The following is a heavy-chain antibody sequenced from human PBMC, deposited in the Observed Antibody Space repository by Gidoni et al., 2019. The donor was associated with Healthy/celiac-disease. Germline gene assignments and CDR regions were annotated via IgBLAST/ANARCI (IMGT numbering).Heavy chain of an antibody. J-gene: IGHJ4*02. CDR1: GGSISSYY. Sequence: QVQLQESGPGLVKPSETLSLTCTVSGGSISSYYWSWLRQPPGKGLEWIGYIYYSGSTNYNPSLKSRVTISVDTSKNQFSLKLSSVTAADTAVYYCARSYFWSGYDYWGQGTLVTVSS. CDR2: IYYSGST. CDR3: ARSYFWSGYDY. V-gene: IGHV4-59*01. D-gene: IGHD3-3*01.